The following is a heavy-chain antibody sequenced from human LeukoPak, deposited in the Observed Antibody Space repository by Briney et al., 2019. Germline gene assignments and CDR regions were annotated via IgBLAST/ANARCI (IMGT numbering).Heavy chain of an antibody. Sequence: PGGSLRLSCAASGFTFSSYSMTWVRQAPGKGLEWVSSISSSSSYIYYADSVIGRFTISRDNAKNSLYLHTNSLRAEDTAVYYCARERRGVTVIIDAFDIWGQGTMVTVSS. CDR1: GFTFSSYS. J-gene: IGHJ3*02. D-gene: IGHD2-21*02. CDR3: ARERRGVTVIIDAFDI. CDR2: ISSSSSYI. V-gene: IGHV3-21*01.